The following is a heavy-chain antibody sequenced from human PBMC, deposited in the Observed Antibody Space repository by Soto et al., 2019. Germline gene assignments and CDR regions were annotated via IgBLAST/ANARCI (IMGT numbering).Heavy chain of an antibody. Sequence: AGGSLRLSCAASGFTFSNYGMHWVRQAPGKGLDWVAVMSYDGSYKYYADSVKGRFTISRDNSKNTLYLQMNSLRAEDTAVYYCAKKRQKAMAAAGLDNWGQGTLVTVSS. V-gene: IGHV3-30*18. D-gene: IGHD6-13*01. CDR2: MSYDGSYK. CDR3: AKKRQKAMAAAGLDN. CDR1: GFTFSNYG. J-gene: IGHJ4*02.